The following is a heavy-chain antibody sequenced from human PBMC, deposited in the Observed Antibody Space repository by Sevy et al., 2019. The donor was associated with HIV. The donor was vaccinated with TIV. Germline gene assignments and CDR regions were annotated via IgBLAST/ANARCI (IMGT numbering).Heavy chain of an antibody. Sequence: GGSLRLSCEVFGFTFSSYGMHWVRQAPGKGLEWVAVIWYDGSNKYYADSVKGRFTISRDNTKNTLHLQMNSLRAEDTAVYYCGRGKAALPGYYYGMDVWGQGTTVTVSS. V-gene: IGHV3-33*01. J-gene: IGHJ6*02. CDR1: GFTFSSYG. CDR2: IWYDGSNK. CDR3: GRGKAALPGYYYGMDV. D-gene: IGHD6-6*01.